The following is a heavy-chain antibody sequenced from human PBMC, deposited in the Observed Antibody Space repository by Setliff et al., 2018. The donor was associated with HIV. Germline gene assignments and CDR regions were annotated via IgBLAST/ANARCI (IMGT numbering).Heavy chain of an antibody. CDR1: GYSLSSASY. Sequence: TLSLTCSVSGYSLSSASYWGWIRQSPEKGLEWIGSISLSGSTYYNPSLQSRVTISIDMSKNHFSLNLKSVTAADTAIYYCARGLTAPAAAGSWGQGMLVTVSS. CDR3: ARGLTAPAAAGS. CDR2: ISLSGST. D-gene: IGHD6-13*01. J-gene: IGHJ5*02. V-gene: IGHV4-38-2*02.